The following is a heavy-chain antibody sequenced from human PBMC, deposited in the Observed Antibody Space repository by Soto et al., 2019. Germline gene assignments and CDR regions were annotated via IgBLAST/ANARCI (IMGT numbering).Heavy chain of an antibody. D-gene: IGHD2-2*02. V-gene: IGHV4-59*11. CDR2: IYYSGST. J-gene: IGHJ5*02. CDR1: GGSISSHV. Sequence: PSETQSLSCTVSGGSISSHVWRLIRQPPGKGLESIGYIYYSGSTNYNPSLKSRVTISVDTSKNQFSLKLSSVTAADTAVYYCARSWGLYCSSTSCYSPWLDPWGQGTQVTVSS. CDR3: ARSWGLYCSSTSCYSPWLDP.